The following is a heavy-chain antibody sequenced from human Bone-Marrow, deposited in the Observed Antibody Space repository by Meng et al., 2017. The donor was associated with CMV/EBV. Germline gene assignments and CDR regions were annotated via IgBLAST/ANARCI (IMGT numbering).Heavy chain of an antibody. D-gene: IGHD1-14*01. CDR1: GFTFSTYA. CDR3: ARDQGGIKEYGTDV. CDR2: ISGGGDSA. Sequence: GGSLRLSYTAPGFTFSTYAMTWVRQAPGKGLEWVSSISGGGDSAYYADSVKGRFTISRDNSKNTLYLQMNSLRAEDTAVYYCARDQGGIKEYGTDVWGQGTTVTVSS. V-gene: IGHV3-23*01. J-gene: IGHJ6*02.